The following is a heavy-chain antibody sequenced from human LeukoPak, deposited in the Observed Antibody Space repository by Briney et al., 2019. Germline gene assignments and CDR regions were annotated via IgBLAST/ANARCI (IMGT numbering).Heavy chain of an antibody. CDR1: GFALRSYS. D-gene: IGHD6-19*01. Sequence: PGGSLRLSCAASGFALRSYSVTWVRQAPGKGLEWVSSISSTSAYIYYAESVKGRFSISRDNVDNVVHLQMSSLRNEDTAFYYCARVAVAGPTGWFDSWGQGTLVTVSS. J-gene: IGHJ5*01. CDR3: ARVAVAGPTGWFDS. V-gene: IGHV3-21*04. CDR2: ISSTSAYI.